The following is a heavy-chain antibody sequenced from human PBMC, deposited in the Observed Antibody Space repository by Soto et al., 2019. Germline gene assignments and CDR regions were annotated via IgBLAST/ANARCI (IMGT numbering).Heavy chain of an antibody. Sequence: ASVKVSCKSSGGTFSSYSISWVRQAPGQGLEWMGGIIPIFGTANYAQKFQGRVTITADESTSTAYMELSSLRSEDTAVYYCARGVTGTTYFFYYYYGMDVWGQGTTVTVSS. CDR2: IIPIFGTA. CDR1: GGTFSSYS. D-gene: IGHD1-7*01. V-gene: IGHV1-69*13. CDR3: ARGVTGTTYFFYYYYGMDV. J-gene: IGHJ6*02.